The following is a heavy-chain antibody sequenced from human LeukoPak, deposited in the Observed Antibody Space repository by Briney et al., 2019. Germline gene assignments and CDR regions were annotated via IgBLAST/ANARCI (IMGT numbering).Heavy chain of an antibody. CDR1: GGTFSSYA. J-gene: IGHJ4*02. CDR2: IIPIFGTA. V-gene: IGHV1-69*05. CDR3: ARDFHYGDYGSY. D-gene: IGHD4-17*01. Sequence: SSVKVSCKASGGTFSSYAISWVRQAPGQGLEWMGGIIPIFGTANYAQKFQGRVTITTDESTSTAYMELSSLRSEDTAVYYCARDFHYGDYGSYWGQGTLVTVSS.